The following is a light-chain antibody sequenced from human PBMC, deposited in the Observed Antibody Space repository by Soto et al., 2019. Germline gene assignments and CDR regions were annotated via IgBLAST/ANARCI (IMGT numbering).Light chain of an antibody. V-gene: IGLV1-40*01. Sequence: SVLTQPPSVSGALGQRVTISCTGSSSNIGSTYDVQWYQQLPGTAPKLLIHGNTDRPSGVPDRFSGSKSGTSASLAITGLQADDEADYYCQSYDDSLSVHYVFGTGTKVTVL. CDR1: SSNIGSTYD. CDR3: QSYDDSLSVHYV. CDR2: GNT. J-gene: IGLJ1*01.